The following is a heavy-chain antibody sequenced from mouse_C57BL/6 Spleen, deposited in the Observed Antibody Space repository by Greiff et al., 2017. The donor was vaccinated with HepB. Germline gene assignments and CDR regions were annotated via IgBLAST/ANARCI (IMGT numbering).Heavy chain of an antibody. CDR2: IDPSDSYT. Sequence: LQQSGAELVMPGASVKLSCKASGYTFTSYWMHWVKQRPGQGLEWIGEIDPSDSYTNYNQKFKGKSTLTVDKSSSTAYLQLSSLTSEDSAVYYCARWNKGSYFDYWGQGTTLTVSS. J-gene: IGHJ2*01. CDR1: GYTFTSYW. CDR3: ARWNKGSYFDY. V-gene: IGHV1-69*01. D-gene: IGHD5-2*01.